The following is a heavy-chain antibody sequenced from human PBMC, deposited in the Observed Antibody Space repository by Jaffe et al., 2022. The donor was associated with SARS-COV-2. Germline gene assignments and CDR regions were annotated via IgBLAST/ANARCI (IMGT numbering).Heavy chain of an antibody. CDR3: AKDREYGVYGTPGN. CDR2: ISNNGDNT. J-gene: IGHJ4*02. CDR1: GFTFRTYA. Sequence: EEQLVESGGGLVQPGGSLRLSCAASGFTFRTYAMSWVRQAPGKGLEWVSIISNNGDNTKYAGSVKGRFTISRDNSKDTLYLQMNSLRAEDTAVYYCAKDREYGVYGTPGNWGQGTLVTVSS. V-gene: IGHV3-23*04. D-gene: IGHD4-17*01.